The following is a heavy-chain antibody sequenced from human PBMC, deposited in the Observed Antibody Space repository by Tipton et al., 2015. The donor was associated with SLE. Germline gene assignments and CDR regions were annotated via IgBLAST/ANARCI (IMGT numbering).Heavy chain of an antibody. Sequence: SLRLSCAASGFTFSSYAMHWVRQAPGKGLEWVAVISYDGSNKYYADSVKGRFTISRDNSKNTLYLQMNSLRAEDTAVYYCAKENEGYSSGWSFDYWGQGTLVTVSS. CDR1: GFTFSSYA. CDR3: AKENEGYSSGWSFDY. V-gene: IGHV3-30-3*01. CDR2: ISYDGSNK. D-gene: IGHD6-19*01. J-gene: IGHJ4*02.